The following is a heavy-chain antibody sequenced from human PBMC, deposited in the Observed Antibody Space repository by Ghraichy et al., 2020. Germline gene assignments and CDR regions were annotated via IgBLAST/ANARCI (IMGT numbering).Heavy chain of an antibody. CDR2: ISSSSSYI. Sequence: SCAASGFTFSSYSMNWVRQAPGKGLEWVSSISSSSSYIYYADSVKGRFTISRDNAKNSLYLQMNSLRAEDTAVYYCASAYSGYDTAPGYWGQGTLVTVSS. V-gene: IGHV3-21*01. CDR1: GFTFSSYS. CDR3: ASAYSGYDTAPGY. J-gene: IGHJ4*02. D-gene: IGHD5-12*01.